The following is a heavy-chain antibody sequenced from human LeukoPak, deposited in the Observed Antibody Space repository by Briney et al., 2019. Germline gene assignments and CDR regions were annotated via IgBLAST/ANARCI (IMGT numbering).Heavy chain of an antibody. J-gene: IGHJ4*02. D-gene: IGHD3-22*01. CDR3: ASLRYYYDSSGYSGFDY. Sequence: GASVKVSCKASGYTFTGYYMHRVRQAPGQGLEWMGRINPNSGGTNYAQKFQGRVTMTRDTSISTAYMELSRLRSDDTAVYYCASLRYYYDSSGYSGFDYWGQGTLVTVSS. CDR2: INPNSGGT. V-gene: IGHV1-2*06. CDR1: GYTFTGYY.